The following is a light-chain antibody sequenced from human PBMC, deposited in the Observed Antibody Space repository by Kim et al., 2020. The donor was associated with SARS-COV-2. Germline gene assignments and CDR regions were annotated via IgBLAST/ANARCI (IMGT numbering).Light chain of an antibody. J-gene: IGLJ3*02. CDR3: AAWDDSLSAWV. V-gene: IGLV1-47*01. CDR1: ISNIGVNS. CDR2: GNS. Sequence: GHRVTISCSGSISNIGVNSVYWFQQLPGTAPKLLIYGNSQRPSGVPDRFSASKSGTSASLAVSGLRSDDEADFYCAAWDDSLSAWVFGGGTQLTVL.